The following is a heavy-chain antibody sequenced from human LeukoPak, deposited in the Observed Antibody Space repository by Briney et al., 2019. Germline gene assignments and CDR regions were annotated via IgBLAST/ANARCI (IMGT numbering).Heavy chain of an antibody. D-gene: IGHD6-19*01. CDR2: INHSGST. J-gene: IGHJ4*02. Sequence: SETLSLTCAVYGGSFSGYYWSWIRQPPGKGLEWIGEINHSGSTNYNPSLKSRVTISVDTSKNQFSLKLSSVTAADTAVYYCARVEYSSGWHNHFDYWGQGTLVTVSS. CDR3: ARVEYSSGWHNHFDY. V-gene: IGHV4-34*01. CDR1: GGSFSGYY.